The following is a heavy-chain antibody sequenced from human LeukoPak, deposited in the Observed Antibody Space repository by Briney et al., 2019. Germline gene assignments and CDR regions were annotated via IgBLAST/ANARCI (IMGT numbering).Heavy chain of an antibody. V-gene: IGHV1-2*02. Sequence: ASVKVSCKASGYTFTGYYMHWVRQAPGQGLEWMGWINPNSGGTNYAQKFQGRVTMTRDTSISTAYMELSRLRSDDTAVYYCARDKYCSGGSCYPDYWGQGTLVTVSS. CDR2: INPNSGGT. J-gene: IGHJ4*02. CDR1: GYTFTGYY. CDR3: ARDKYCSGGSCYPDY. D-gene: IGHD2-15*01.